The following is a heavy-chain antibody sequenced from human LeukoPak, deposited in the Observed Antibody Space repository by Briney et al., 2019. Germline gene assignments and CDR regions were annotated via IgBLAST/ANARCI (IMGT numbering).Heavy chain of an antibody. CDR2: ISGGGAST. J-gene: IGHJ4*02. D-gene: IGHD3-3*01. CDR1: GFTFSNYP. V-gene: IGHV3-23*01. Sequence: GGSLRLSCAASGFTFSNYPMSWVRQAPGKGLEWVSAISGGGASTYYTDSVKGRFTISRDNSKNTLYLQMNSLRAEDTAVYYCAKRAYDFWSGYYGGHDYWGQGTLVTVSS. CDR3: AKRAYDFWSGYYGGHDY.